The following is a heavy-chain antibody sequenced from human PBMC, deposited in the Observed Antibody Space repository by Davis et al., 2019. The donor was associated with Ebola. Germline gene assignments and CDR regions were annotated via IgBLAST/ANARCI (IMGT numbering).Heavy chain of an antibody. Sequence: MPSETLSLTCAVYGGSSIGYYWSWIRQPPGKGLEWIGEITHSGSTTYNPSLKSRVTISVDTSKNQFSLKLSSVTAADTAVYYCARRGGVDVWGQGTTVTVSS. J-gene: IGHJ6*02. CDR1: GGSSIGYY. V-gene: IGHV4-34*01. CDR2: ITHSGST. CDR3: ARRGGVDV. D-gene: IGHD3-10*01.